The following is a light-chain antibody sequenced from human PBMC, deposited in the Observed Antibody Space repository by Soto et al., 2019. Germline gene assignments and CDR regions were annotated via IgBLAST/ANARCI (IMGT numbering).Light chain of an antibody. CDR2: DAS. J-gene: IGKJ1*01. CDR1: QSVSSSY. V-gene: IGKV3D-20*01. CDR3: QQYGSSPWT. Sequence: EIVLTQSPGTLSLSPGERATFSCRASQSVSSSYLAWYQQKPGLAPRLLIYDASSRASCIPHRFSRSGSGTNFTLTISRLEPEDFAVYYCQQYGSSPWTVGQGTKVDI.